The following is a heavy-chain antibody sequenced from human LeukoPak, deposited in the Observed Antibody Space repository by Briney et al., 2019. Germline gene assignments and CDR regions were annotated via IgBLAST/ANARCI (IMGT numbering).Heavy chain of an antibody. CDR2: MNPNSGNT. Sequence: ASVTVSCKASGYTFTSYNINWVRQATGQGLEYMGWMNPNSGNTGYAPKFQGRVTITRNTFISTAYMELSSLRSEDTAVYFCARALGAVAGPEDAFDIWGQGTMVTVSS. D-gene: IGHD6-19*01. CDR1: GYTFTSYN. CDR3: ARALGAVAGPEDAFDI. J-gene: IGHJ3*02. V-gene: IGHV1-8*03.